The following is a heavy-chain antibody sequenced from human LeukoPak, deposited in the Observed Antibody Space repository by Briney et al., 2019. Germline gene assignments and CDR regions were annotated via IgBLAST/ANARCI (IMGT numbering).Heavy chain of an antibody. D-gene: IGHD6-6*01. CDR2: IYNSGNT. Sequence: SETLSLTCTVSGGSISRASYYWACVRQPPGKGLEWIGNIYNSGNTYYNPSLKSRVIISVDTSKSHFSLTLSSVTAADTAVYYCARGSPLYYDFALDVWGQGTTVTVSS. CDR3: ARGSPLYYDFALDV. CDR1: GGSISRASYY. V-gene: IGHV4-39*02. J-gene: IGHJ6*02.